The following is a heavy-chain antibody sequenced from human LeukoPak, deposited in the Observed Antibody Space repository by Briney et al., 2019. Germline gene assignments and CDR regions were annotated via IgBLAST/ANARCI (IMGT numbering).Heavy chain of an antibody. Sequence: SQTLSLTCTVSVGSISRGGYYWSWIRQHPGKGLEWIGYIYYSGSTYYNPSLKSRLNISVDTSKNQFSLKLSSVTAADTAVYYCARGASYVWGSYRYGEYFQHWGQGTLVTVSS. D-gene: IGHD3-16*02. CDR3: ARGASYVWGSYRYGEYFQH. CDR1: VGSISRGGYY. CDR2: IYYSGST. J-gene: IGHJ1*01. V-gene: IGHV4-31*03.